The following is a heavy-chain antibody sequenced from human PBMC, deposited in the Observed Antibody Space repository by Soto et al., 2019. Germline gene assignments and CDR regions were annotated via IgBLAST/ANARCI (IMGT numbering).Heavy chain of an antibody. V-gene: IGHV1-69*06. CDR3: ARDEIAVANRVGMDV. D-gene: IGHD6-19*01. CDR2: ITPIFGAA. Sequence: QVQLVQSGAEVKKPGSSVKVSCKASGGAFRGYTISWVRQAPGQGLEGMGGITPIFGAANYARKFEGRVTISADKSTTTAYMELSKLTSEDTAVYYCARDEIAVANRVGMDVWGQGTTVIVSS. CDR1: GGAFRGYT. J-gene: IGHJ6*02.